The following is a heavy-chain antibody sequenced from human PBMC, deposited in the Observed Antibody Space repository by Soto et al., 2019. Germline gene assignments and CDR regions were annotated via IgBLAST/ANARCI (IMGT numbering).Heavy chain of an antibody. V-gene: IGHV4-34*01. J-gene: IGHJ6*03. CDR1: GGSFSGYY. Sequence: SETLSLTCAVYGGSFSGYYWSWIRQPPGKGLEWIGEINHSGSTNYNPSLKSRVTISVDTSKNQFSLKLSSVTAADTAVYYCARGEGYYYYMDVCGKGTTVTVSS. CDR2: INHSGST. CDR3: ARGEGYYYYMDV.